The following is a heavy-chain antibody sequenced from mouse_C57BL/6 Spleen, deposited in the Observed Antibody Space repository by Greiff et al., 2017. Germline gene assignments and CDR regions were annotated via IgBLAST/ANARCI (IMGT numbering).Heavy chain of an antibody. Sequence: VQLQESGPELVKPGASVKISCKASGYAFSSSWMNWVKQRPGKGLEWIGRIYPGDGDTNYNGKFKGKATLTADKSSSTAYMQLSSLTSEDSAVYFCARDNEAWFAYWGQGTLVTVSA. CDR3: ARDNEAWFAY. V-gene: IGHV1-82*01. CDR2: IYPGDGDT. CDR1: GYAFSSSW. J-gene: IGHJ3*01.